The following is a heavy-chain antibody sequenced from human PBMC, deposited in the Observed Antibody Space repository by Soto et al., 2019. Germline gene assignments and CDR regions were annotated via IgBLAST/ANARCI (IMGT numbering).Heavy chain of an antibody. Sequence: ASVKVSCKASGGTFSSYAISWVRQAPGQGLEWMGWIIPNSGSTNYAQKFQGWVTMTRDTSISTAYMELSRLRSDDTAVYYCARAVFYGMDVWGQGTTVTVSS. CDR1: GGTFSSYA. CDR2: IIPNSGST. D-gene: IGHD2-8*01. CDR3: ARAVFYGMDV. J-gene: IGHJ6*02. V-gene: IGHV1-2*04.